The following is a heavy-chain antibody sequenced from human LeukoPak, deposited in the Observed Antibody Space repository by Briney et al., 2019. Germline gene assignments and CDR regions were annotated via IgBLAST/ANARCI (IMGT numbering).Heavy chain of an antibody. V-gene: IGHV4-59*02. Sequence: PSETLSLTCIVSGGSARSYYWSWIRQPPGKGLEWIGYIYYSGSTNYNPSLKSRVTISVDTSKNHFSLKLSSVTAADTAVYYCARDGGYSGYDYPYNWFDPWGQGTLVTVSS. J-gene: IGHJ5*02. CDR1: GGSARSYY. D-gene: IGHD5-12*01. CDR2: IYYSGST. CDR3: ARDGGYSGYDYPYNWFDP.